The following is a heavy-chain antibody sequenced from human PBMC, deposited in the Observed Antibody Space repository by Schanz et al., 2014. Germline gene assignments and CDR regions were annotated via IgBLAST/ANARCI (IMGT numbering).Heavy chain of an antibody. CDR2: ISYSGNT. V-gene: IGHV4-39*01. J-gene: IGHJ5*02. Sequence: QLQLRESGPGLVKPSETLSLICSVSGTSITSSTYYWGWIRQPPGKGPEWIGSISYSGNTYYTPSLKSRVTISLDPPKTQSSLKLPSVTAADTAVYYCARPSSVVGITGWFDTWGQGTLVTVSS. CDR3: ARPSSVVGITGWFDT. CDR1: GTSITSSTYY. D-gene: IGHD3-22*01.